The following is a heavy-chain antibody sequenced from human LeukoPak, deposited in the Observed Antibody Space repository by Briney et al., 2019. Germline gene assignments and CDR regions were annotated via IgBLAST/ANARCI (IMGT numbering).Heavy chain of an antibody. V-gene: IGHV3-33*01. CDR1: GFTFSSYG. J-gene: IGHJ4*02. CDR2: IWDDGGNK. CDR3: ARDIEEGRGDLRLGFDS. D-gene: IGHD7-27*01. Sequence: GRSLRLSCAASGFTFSSYGMHWVRQAPGKGLEWVALIWDDGGNKYYADSVKGRFTISRDNSKNTLYLQMNSLTAEDTAVYYCARDIEEGRGDLRLGFDSWGQGTLVTVSS.